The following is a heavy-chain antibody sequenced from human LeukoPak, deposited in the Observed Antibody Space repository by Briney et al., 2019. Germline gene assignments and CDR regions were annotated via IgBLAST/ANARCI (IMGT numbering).Heavy chain of an antibody. CDR2: ISYDGSNK. Sequence: GRSLRLSCAASGFTFSSYAMHWVRQAPGKGLEWVAVISYDGSNKYYADSVKGRFTISRDNSKNTLYLQMNSLRAEDTAVYYCARSVRGYAYYYMDVWGKGTTVTVSS. CDR1: GFTFSSYA. CDR3: ARSVRGYAYYYMDV. J-gene: IGHJ6*03. V-gene: IGHV3-30-3*01. D-gene: IGHD3-22*01.